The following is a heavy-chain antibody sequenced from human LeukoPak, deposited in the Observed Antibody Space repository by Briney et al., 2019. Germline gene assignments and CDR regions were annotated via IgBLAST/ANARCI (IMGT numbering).Heavy chain of an antibody. Sequence: ASVTVSCKASGYTFTIYGISWVRQPPAQGLEWMGWISAYNGNTNYAQKLQGRVTMNTDTSTSTAYMELRSLRSDDSAVYYWARAGYSSSWYYSDYWGQGTLVTVSS. CDR1: GYTFTIYG. J-gene: IGHJ4*02. V-gene: IGHV1-18*01. CDR3: ARAGYSSSWYYSDY. D-gene: IGHD6-13*01. CDR2: ISAYNGNT.